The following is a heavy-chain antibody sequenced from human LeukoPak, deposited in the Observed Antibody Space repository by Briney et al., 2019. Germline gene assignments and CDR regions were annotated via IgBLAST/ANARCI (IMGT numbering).Heavy chain of an antibody. CDR3: ARDYYPYYDILTGYYLGSGYYFDY. CDR2: INPNSGGT. D-gene: IGHD3-9*01. J-gene: IGHJ4*02. Sequence: ASVKVSCKASGYTFTGYYMHWVRQAPGQGLEWMGWINPNSGGTDYAQKFQGRVTMTRDTSISTAYMELSRLRSDDTAVYYCARDYYPYYDILTGYYLGSGYYFDYWGQGTLVTVSS. CDR1: GYTFTGYY. V-gene: IGHV1-2*02.